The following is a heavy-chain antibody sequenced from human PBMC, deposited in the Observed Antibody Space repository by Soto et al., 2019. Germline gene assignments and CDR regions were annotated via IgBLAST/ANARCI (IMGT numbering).Heavy chain of an antibody. CDR1: GGSISSGGYY. Sequence: SETLSLTCTVSGGSISSGGYYWSWIRQHPGKGLEWIGYIYYSGSTYYNPSLKSRVTISVDTSKNQFSLKLSSVTVADTAVYYCAREYTYGSNFFDCWGQGALVTVSS. CDR3: AREYTYGSNFFDC. CDR2: IYYSGST. D-gene: IGHD5-18*01. J-gene: IGHJ4*02. V-gene: IGHV4-31*03.